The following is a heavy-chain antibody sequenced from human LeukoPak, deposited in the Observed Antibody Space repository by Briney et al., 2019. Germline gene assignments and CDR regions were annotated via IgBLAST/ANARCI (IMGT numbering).Heavy chain of an antibody. Sequence: SETLSLTCAVSGDSITSHYWSWLRQPPGKGPEWIGYIHTNRNTNSKSSLKSRVTMSVDTSKNQLSLKLTSVTAADTAVYYCARQSSAAGTHWFDPWGQGTLVTVSS. D-gene: IGHD6-13*01. CDR3: ARQSSAAGTHWFDP. CDR2: IHTNRNT. J-gene: IGHJ5*02. CDR1: GDSITSHY. V-gene: IGHV4-4*09.